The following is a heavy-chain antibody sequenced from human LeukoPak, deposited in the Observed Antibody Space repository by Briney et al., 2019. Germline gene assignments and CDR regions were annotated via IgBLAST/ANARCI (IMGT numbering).Heavy chain of an antibody. CDR1: GFIFSDYS. CDR2: ISKNGGDT. D-gene: IGHD2-15*01. CDR3: SKGGYATYFGP. Sequence: GGSLRLSCTASGFIFSDYSMTWVRQAPGKGLEWVSTISKNGGDTYYADSVKGRFTISRDNSKNTVFLEMNSLRAEDTAVYYCSKGGYATYFGPWGQGILVTVSS. V-gene: IGHV3-23*01. J-gene: IGHJ5*02.